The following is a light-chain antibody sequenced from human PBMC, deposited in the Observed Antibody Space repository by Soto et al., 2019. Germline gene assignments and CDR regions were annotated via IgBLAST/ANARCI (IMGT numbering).Light chain of an antibody. CDR2: AAS. CDR3: QQLNSNPFT. V-gene: IGKV1-9*01. J-gene: IGKJ4*01. Sequence: DIQLTQSPSFLSASVGDRVTITCRASQDISSYLAWYQQKPGKAPKLLIYAASTLQSGVPSRFSGSRSGTEFTLTISSLQPEDFATYYCQQLNSNPFTFGGGTKVEIK. CDR1: QDISSY.